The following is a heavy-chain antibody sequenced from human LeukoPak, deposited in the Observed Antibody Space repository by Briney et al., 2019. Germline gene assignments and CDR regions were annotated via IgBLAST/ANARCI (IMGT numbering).Heavy chain of an antibody. CDR3: ARDRRPNIVATILGEGNPSDFDY. V-gene: IGHV3-30*03. J-gene: IGHJ4*02. Sequence: GGSLRLSCAASGFTFSSYGMHWVRQAPGKGLEWVAVISYDGSNKYYADSVKGRFTISRDNSKNTLYLQMNSLRAEDTAVYYCARDRRPNIVATILGEGNPSDFDYWGQGTLVTVSS. D-gene: IGHD5-12*01. CDR1: GFTFSSYG. CDR2: ISYDGSNK.